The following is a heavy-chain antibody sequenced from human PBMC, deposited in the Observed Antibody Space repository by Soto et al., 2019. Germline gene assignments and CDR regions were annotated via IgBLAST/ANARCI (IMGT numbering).Heavy chain of an antibody. CDR3: AKVRGAARSAYYYYYYMDV. CDR2: ISYDGSNK. Sequence: QVQLVESGGGVVQPGRSLRLSCAASGFTFSSYGMHWVRQAPGKGLEWVAVISYDGSNKYYADSVKGRFTISRDNSKNTLYLQMNSLRAEDTAVYYCAKVRGAARSAYYYYYYMDVWGKGTTVTVSS. V-gene: IGHV3-30*18. CDR1: GFTFSSYG. D-gene: IGHD6-6*01. J-gene: IGHJ6*03.